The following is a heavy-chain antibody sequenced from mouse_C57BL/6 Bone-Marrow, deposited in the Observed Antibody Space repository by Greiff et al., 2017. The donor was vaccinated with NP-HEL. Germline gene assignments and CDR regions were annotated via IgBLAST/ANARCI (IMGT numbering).Heavy chain of an antibody. CDR1: GYSITSGYY. CDR2: ISYDGSN. V-gene: IGHV3-6*01. J-gene: IGHJ2*01. Sequence: EVQLQESGPGLVKPSQSLSLTCSVTGYSITSGYYWNWIRQFPGNKLEWMGYISYDGSNNYNPSLKNRISINRDTSKNQFFLKLNSVTTEDTATYYCARLYYGSIYYFDYWGQGTTLTVSS. D-gene: IGHD1-1*01. CDR3: ARLYYGSIYYFDY.